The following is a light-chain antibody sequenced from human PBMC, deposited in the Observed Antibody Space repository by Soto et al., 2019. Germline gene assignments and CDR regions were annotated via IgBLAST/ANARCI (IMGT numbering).Light chain of an antibody. CDR3: QHCDSLPIT. Sequence: DIQMTQKPSSLSASVGDRVTISCQASQGIGNSLNWYQQKPGKAPKLLIYDASNLETGVPSRFSGSGSGTDFTFTISSLQPEDIATYYSQHCDSLPITFGQVTRLEIK. CDR2: DAS. V-gene: IGKV1-33*01. CDR1: QGIGNS. J-gene: IGKJ5*01.